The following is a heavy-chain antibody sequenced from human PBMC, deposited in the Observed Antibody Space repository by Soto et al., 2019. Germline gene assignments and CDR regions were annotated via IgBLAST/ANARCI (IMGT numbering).Heavy chain of an antibody. CDR1: GFTFTSYG. CDR3: SIGCSSWQPHEDY. D-gene: IGHD6-13*01. J-gene: IGHJ4*02. Sequence: QVQLVQSGAEVKKPGASMKVSCKASGFTFTSYGISWVRQAPGQGLEWMGWVSGYNGNTHYAQKLQGRVTMTTDTSTTTAYMDLRSLRSDDTAVYYFSIGCSSWQPHEDYWGQGTLVTVSS. CDR2: VSGYNGNT. V-gene: IGHV1-18*01.